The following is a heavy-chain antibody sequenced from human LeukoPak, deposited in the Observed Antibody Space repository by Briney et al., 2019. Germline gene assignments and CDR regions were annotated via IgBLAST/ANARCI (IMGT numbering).Heavy chain of an antibody. V-gene: IGHV1-18*01. J-gene: IGHJ4*02. Sequence: ASVKVSCKASGYTFTSHGLSWARQTPGQGLEWMGWISIYSGNTNYAQKFQDRISMTTDTSTSAAYMELRSLKSDDTAVYYCARDPGGTWGFDYWGQGALVTVSS. CDR3: ARDPGGTWGFDY. CDR1: GYTFTSHG. D-gene: IGHD7-27*01. CDR2: ISIYSGNT.